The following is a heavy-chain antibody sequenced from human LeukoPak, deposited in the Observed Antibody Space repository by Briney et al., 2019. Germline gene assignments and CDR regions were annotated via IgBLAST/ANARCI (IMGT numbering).Heavy chain of an antibody. J-gene: IGHJ4*02. CDR3: ARDLYRIVVVPHYFDY. CDR2: IKQEGSEK. CDR1: GFTFSSYA. D-gene: IGHD3-22*01. Sequence: PGGSLRLSCAASGFTFSSYAMSWVRQAPGKGLAWVANIKQEGSEKYHVDSVKGRFTLSKDNAKNSLYLQMNSLRAEDTAVYYCARDLYRIVVVPHYFDYWGQGTLVTVSS. V-gene: IGHV3-7*01.